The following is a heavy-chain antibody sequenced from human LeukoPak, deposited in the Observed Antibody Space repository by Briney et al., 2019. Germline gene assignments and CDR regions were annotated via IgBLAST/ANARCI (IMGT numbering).Heavy chain of an antibody. V-gene: IGHV3-66*01. J-gene: IGHJ3*02. Sequence: GGSLRLSCATSGFIVSGNYMSWFRQAPGKGLEWVSVIYGGGDTAAADSVRGRFTISRDNSKNTLYLQMNSLGAEDTAVYYCARAGEGLQSYGFDIWGQGTMVTVSS. CDR2: IYGGGDT. D-gene: IGHD5-24*01. CDR1: GFIVSGNY. CDR3: ARAGEGLQSYGFDI.